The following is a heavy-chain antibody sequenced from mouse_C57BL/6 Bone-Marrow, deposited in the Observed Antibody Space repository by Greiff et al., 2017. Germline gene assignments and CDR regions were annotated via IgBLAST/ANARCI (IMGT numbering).Heavy chain of an antibody. J-gene: IGHJ4*01. D-gene: IGHD3-2*02. CDR3: AITWAGRQLRYDYAMDY. CDR1: GYTFTSYW. V-gene: IGHV1-69*01. Sequence: VQLQQPGAELVMPGASVKLSCKASGYTFTSYWMHWVKQRPGQGLEWIGGIDPSDSYTNYNQKFKGKSTLTVDKSSSTAYMQLSSLTSEDSAVYYCAITWAGRQLRYDYAMDYWGQGTSVTVSS. CDR2: IDPSDSYT.